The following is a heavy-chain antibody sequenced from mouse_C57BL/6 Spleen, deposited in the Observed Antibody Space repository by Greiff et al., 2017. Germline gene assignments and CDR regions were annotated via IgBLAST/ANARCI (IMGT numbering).Heavy chain of an antibody. V-gene: IGHV1-22*01. Sequence: VQLKESGPELVKPGASVKMSCKASGYTFTDYNMHWVKQSHGKSLEWIGYINPNNGGTSYNQKFKGKATLTVNKSSSTAYMELRSLTSEDSAVYYCAGNYGSTDWYFDVWGTGTTVTVSS. D-gene: IGHD1-1*01. CDR2: INPNNGGT. CDR3: AGNYGSTDWYFDV. CDR1: GYTFTDYN. J-gene: IGHJ1*03.